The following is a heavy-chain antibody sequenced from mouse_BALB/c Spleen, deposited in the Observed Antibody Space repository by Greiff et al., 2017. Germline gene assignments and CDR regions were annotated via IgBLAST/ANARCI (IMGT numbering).Heavy chain of an antibody. Sequence: EVQLVESGGGLVKPGGSLKLSCAASGFTFSSYTMSWVRQTPEKRLEWVATISSGGSYTYYPDSVKGRFTISRDNAKNTLYLQMSSLKSEDTAMYYCTREGFNTATDYWGQGTTLTVSS. V-gene: IGHV5-6-4*01. CDR3: TREGFNTATDY. D-gene: IGHD1-2*01. J-gene: IGHJ2*01. CDR2: ISSGGSYT. CDR1: GFTFSSYT.